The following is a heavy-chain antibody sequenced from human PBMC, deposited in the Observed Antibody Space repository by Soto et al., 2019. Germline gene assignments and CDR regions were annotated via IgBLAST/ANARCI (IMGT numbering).Heavy chain of an antibody. J-gene: IGHJ3*02. D-gene: IGHD4-17*01. Sequence: GESLKISCAASGFTFSSYSMNWVRQAPGKGLEWVSYISSSSSTIYYADSVKGRFTISRDNAKNSLYLQMNSLRAEDTAVYYCARDCTSVTTAGHAFDIWGQGTMVTVSS. V-gene: IGHV3-48*01. CDR3: ARDCTSVTTAGHAFDI. CDR1: GFTFSSYS. CDR2: ISSSSSTI.